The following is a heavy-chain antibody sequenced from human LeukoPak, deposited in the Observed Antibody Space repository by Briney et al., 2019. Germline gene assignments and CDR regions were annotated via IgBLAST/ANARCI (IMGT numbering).Heavy chain of an antibody. J-gene: IGHJ4*02. CDR2: IYKSGLT. Sequence: SETLSLTCTVSDDSINRHHWNWLRQSPGKGLEWIGYIYKSGLTNYNHSLKNRVTMSLDTSKNQFSLKLSSVTAADTAVYYCARDSGSWLFDYWGQGTLVTVSS. V-gene: IGHV4-59*11. D-gene: IGHD6-13*01. CDR1: DDSINRHH. CDR3: ARDSGSWLFDY.